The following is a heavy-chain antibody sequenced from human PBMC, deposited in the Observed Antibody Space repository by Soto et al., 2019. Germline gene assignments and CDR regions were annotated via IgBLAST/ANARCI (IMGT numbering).Heavy chain of an antibody. J-gene: IGHJ6*02. D-gene: IGHD6-19*01. CDR1: GGTPSNSA. V-gene: IGHV1-69*01. CDR2: IIPVFGLV. CDR3: AGGRIGVVGSRAYYGMDV. Sequence: QVHLLLQSGAEVKKPGSSVKVSCKASGGTPSNSAISWVRQAPGQGLEWMGGIIPVFGLVKYAQHFQGRVTISAEESTNTAYMELSSLGPEDTAVYYCAGGRIGVVGSRAYYGMDVWGQGTTVTVAS.